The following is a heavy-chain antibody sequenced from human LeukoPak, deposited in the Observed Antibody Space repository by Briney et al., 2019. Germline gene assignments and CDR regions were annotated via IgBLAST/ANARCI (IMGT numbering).Heavy chain of an antibody. CDR1: GGSISSYY. J-gene: IGHJ4*02. V-gene: IGHV4-59*01. D-gene: IGHD4-17*01. CDR2: IYYSGST. CDR3: AREPYGDYYFDY. Sequence: SETLSLTCTVSGGSISSYYWSWIRQPPGKGLEWIGYIYYSGSTNYNPSLKSRVTISVDTSKNQSSLKLSSVTAADTAVYYCAREPYGDYYFDYWGQGTLVTVSS.